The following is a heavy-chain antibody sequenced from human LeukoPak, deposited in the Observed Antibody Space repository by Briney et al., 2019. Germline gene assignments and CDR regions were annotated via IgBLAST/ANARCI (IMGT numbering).Heavy chain of an antibody. CDR2: MNPNSGNT. CDR3: ARSYPVADPRFDP. V-gene: IGHV1-8*01. Sequence: ASEKVSCKASGYTFTSYDINWVRQATGQGLEWMGWMNPNSGNTGYAQKFQGRVTMTRNTSISTAYMELSSLRSDDTAMYYCARSYPVADPRFDPWGQGTLVTVSS. J-gene: IGHJ5*02. CDR1: GYTFTSYD. D-gene: IGHD6-19*01.